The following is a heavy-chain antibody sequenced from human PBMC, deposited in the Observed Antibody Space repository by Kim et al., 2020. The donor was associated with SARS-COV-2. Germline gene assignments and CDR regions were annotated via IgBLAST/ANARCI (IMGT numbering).Heavy chain of an antibody. Sequence: GGSLRLSCAASGFTFDDYAMHWVRQAPGKGLEWVSGISRDSGSIGYADSVKGRFTISRDNAKNSLYLQMNSLRAEDTALYYCAKGTRLLPLNWFDPWGQGTLVTVSS. CDR3: AKGTRLLPLNWFDP. CDR1: GFTFDDYA. V-gene: IGHV3-9*01. D-gene: IGHD1-26*01. J-gene: IGHJ5*02. CDR2: ISRDSGSI.